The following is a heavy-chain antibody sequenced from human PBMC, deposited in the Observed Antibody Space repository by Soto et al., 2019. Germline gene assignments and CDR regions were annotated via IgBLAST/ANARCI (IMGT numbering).Heavy chain of an antibody. CDR3: ARDKYAAGSGYLDAFDI. CDR1: GYTFTGYY. CDR2: INPNSGGT. V-gene: IGHV1-2*04. D-gene: IGHD3-22*01. Sequence: QVQLVQSGAEVKKPGASVKVSCKASGYTFTGYYMHWVRQAPGQGLEWMGWINPNSGGTNYAQKFQGWVTMTRDTSISTDYMELRRLRSDDTAVYYCARDKYAAGSGYLDAFDIWGQGPMVTVSS. J-gene: IGHJ3*02.